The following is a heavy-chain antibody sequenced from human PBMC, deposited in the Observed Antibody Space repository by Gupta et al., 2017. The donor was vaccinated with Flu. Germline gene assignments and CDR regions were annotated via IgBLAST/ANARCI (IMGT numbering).Heavy chain of an antibody. J-gene: IGHJ2*01. CDR2: ISSSSSTI. D-gene: IGHD1-26*01. V-gene: IGHV3-48*01. CDR3: ASDYGIVGATNWYFDL. CDR1: GFTFSSYS. Sequence: EVQLVESGGGLVQPGGSLRLSCAASGFTFSSYSMNWVRQAPGKGLEWVSYISSSSSTIYYADSVKGRFTISRDNAKNSLYLQMNSLRAEDTAVYYCASDYGIVGATNWYFDLWGRGTLVTVSS.